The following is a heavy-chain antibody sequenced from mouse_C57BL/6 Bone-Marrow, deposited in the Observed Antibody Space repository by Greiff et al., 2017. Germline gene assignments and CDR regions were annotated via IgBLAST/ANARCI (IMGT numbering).Heavy chain of an antibody. Sequence: QVQLQQSGAELMKPGASVKLSCKATGYTFTGYWIEWVKQRPGHGLEWIGEILPGSGSTTYNEKFKGKATFTADTSSNTAYMQLISLTTEDSAIYYCARIWDDYDGDFDYWGQGTTLTVSA. D-gene: IGHD2-4*01. CDR3: ARIWDDYDGDFDY. J-gene: IGHJ2*01. CDR1: GYTFTGYW. CDR2: ILPGSGST. V-gene: IGHV1-9*01.